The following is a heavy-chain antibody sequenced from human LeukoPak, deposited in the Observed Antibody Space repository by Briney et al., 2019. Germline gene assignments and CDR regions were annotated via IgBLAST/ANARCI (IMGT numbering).Heavy chain of an antibody. D-gene: IGHD2-2*01. V-gene: IGHV4-59*01. CDR3: ARVGIVVVPAAISHFDY. CDR2: IYCSGST. CDR1: GGSFSSYY. Sequence: PGETLSLTCTVSGGSFSSYYRSWIRQPPGKGLEWVGYIYCSGSTNYNTSLQSRVAISVDTSKNQFSLKLSSVTAAGTAVYYCARVGIVVVPAAISHFDYWGQGTLVTVSS. J-gene: IGHJ4*02.